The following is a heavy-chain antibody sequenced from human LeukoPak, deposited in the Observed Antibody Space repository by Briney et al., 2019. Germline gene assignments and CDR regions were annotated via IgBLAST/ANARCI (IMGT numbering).Heavy chain of an antibody. Sequence: GGSLRLSCAASGFTFSSYAMHWVRQAPGKGLEYVSAISSNGGSTYYANSVKGRFTISRDNSKNTLYLQMGSLRAEDMAVYYCARSDTAMVTRDYYYGMDVWGQGTTVTVSS. CDR2: ISSNGGST. V-gene: IGHV3-64*01. D-gene: IGHD5-18*01. CDR3: ARSDTAMVTRDYYYGMDV. J-gene: IGHJ6*02. CDR1: GFTFSSYA.